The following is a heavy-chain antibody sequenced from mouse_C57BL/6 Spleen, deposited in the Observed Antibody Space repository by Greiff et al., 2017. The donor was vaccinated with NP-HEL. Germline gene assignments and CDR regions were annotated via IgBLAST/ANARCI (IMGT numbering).Heavy chain of an antibody. CDR3: ARNGSSYGDAMDY. D-gene: IGHD1-1*01. J-gene: IGHJ4*01. CDR1: GFTFSSYT. V-gene: IGHV5-9*01. CDR2: ISGGGGNT. Sequence: EVKLVESGGGLVKPGGSLKLSCAASGFTFSSYTMSWVRQTPEKRLEWVATISGGGGNTYYPDRVKGRFTISRDNAKNTLYLQMSSLRSEDTALYYCARNGSSYGDAMDYWGQGTSVTVSS.